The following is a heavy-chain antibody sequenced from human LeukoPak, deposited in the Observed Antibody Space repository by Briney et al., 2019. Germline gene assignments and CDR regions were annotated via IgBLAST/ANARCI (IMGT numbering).Heavy chain of an antibody. CDR2: IIPILGIA. Sequence: ASVKVSCKASGGTFSSYAISWVRQAPGQGPEWMGRIIPILGIANYAQKFQGRVTITADKSTSTAYMELSSLRSEDTAVYYCARDRGYDFWSSYPYFDYWGQGTLVTVSS. CDR1: GGTFSSYA. CDR3: ARDRGYDFWSSYPYFDY. V-gene: IGHV1-69*04. J-gene: IGHJ4*02. D-gene: IGHD3-3*01.